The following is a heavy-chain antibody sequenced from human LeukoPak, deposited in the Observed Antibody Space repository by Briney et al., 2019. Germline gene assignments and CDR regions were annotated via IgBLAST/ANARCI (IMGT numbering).Heavy chain of an antibody. CDR3: ARGYSSGWLYYFDY. D-gene: IGHD6-19*01. V-gene: IGHV4-39*07. Sequence: KPSETLSLACTVSGGSISSSSYYWGWIRQPPGKGLEWIGSIYYSGSTNYNPPLKSRVTISVDKSKNQFSLKLSSVTAADTAVYYCARGYSSGWLYYFDYWGQGTLVTVSS. CDR2: IYYSGST. J-gene: IGHJ4*02. CDR1: GGSISSSSYY.